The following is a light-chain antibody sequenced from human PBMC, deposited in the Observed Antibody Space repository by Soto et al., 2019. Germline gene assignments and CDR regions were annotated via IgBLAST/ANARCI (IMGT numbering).Light chain of an antibody. CDR2: EVS. Sequence: QSVLTQPASVSGSPGQSITISCTGTSSDDGGYNYVSWYQQHPGKAPKLMIYEVSNRPSGVSNRFSGSKSGNTASLTISGLQAEDEADYYCNSYTSSSTDVFGTGTKVTVL. J-gene: IGLJ1*01. V-gene: IGLV2-14*01. CDR1: SSDDGGYNY. CDR3: NSYTSSSTDV.